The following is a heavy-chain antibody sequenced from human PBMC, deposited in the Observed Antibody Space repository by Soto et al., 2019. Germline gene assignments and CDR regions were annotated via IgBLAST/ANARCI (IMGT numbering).Heavy chain of an antibody. CDR1: GGSITSGGYF. CDR2: VHSTGGT. D-gene: IGHD3-3*01. V-gene: IGHV4-39*01. CDR3: AKREDSSRFGGLDI. J-gene: IGHJ6*02. Sequence: SETLSLTCTVSGGSITSGGYFWDWIRQPPGKGLEWIGLVHSTGGTYYSPSLRSRVTISVDTSKNLISLKMTSASATDTAVYFCAKREDSSRFGGLDIWGQGTAVTVSS.